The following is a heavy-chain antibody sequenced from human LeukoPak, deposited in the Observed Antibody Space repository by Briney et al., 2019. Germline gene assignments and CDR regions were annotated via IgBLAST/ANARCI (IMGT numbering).Heavy chain of an antibody. CDR1: GGSFSGYY. CDR2: INHSGST. J-gene: IGHJ6*02. Sequence: SETLSLTCAVYGGSFSGYYWSWIRQSPGKGLEWIGEINHSGSTNYNPSLKSRVTISVDTSKNQFSLKLSSVTAADTAVYYCARGVLTGYSHYYYYYGMDVWGQGTTVTVSS. D-gene: IGHD3-9*01. V-gene: IGHV4-34*01. CDR3: ARGVLTGYSHYYYYYGMDV.